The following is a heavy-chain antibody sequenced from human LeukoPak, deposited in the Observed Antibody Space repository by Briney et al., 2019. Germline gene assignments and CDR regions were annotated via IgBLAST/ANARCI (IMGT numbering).Heavy chain of an antibody. V-gene: IGHV3-30-3*01. CDR1: GFTFSNYI. D-gene: IGHD6-19*01. J-gene: IGHJ4*02. CDR3: AKELRDSSGWYYFDY. CDR2: ISYDGSNK. Sequence: PGGSLRLSCAASGFTFSNYIIYWVRQAPGRGLEWVAVISYDGSNKYYADSVKGRFTISRDNSKNTLYLQMNSLRAEDTAVYYCAKELRDSSGWYYFDYWGQGALVTVSS.